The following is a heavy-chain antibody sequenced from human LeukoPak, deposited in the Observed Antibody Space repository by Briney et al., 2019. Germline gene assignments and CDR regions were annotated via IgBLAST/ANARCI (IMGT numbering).Heavy chain of an antibody. Sequence: GGSLRLSCGSSGFTFSSYAMSWVRQAPGKGLEWVSAISGSGSSGGSTYYADSVKGRFTISRDNSKNTLYLQMNSLRAEDTAVYYCARVVAAAGTPFDYWGQGTLVTVSS. CDR1: GFTFSSYA. D-gene: IGHD6-13*01. V-gene: IGHV3-23*01. J-gene: IGHJ4*02. CDR3: ARVVAAAGTPFDY. CDR2: ISGSGSSGGST.